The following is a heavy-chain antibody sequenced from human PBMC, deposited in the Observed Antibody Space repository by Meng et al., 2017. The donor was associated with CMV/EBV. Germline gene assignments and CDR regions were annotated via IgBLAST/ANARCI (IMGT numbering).Heavy chain of an antibody. Sequence: GQGQGAGPGLVKPHQTRSLSCTFSGGSISSGYYYWSWIRQPPGKGLEWIGYIYYSGSTYYNPSLKSRVTISVDTSKNQFSLKLSSVTAADTAVYYCARDNRRGGVDYWGQGTLVTVSS. CDR1: GGSISSGYYY. CDR2: IYYSGST. J-gene: IGHJ4*02. CDR3: ARDNRRGGVDY. D-gene: IGHD3-3*01. V-gene: IGHV4-30-4*08.